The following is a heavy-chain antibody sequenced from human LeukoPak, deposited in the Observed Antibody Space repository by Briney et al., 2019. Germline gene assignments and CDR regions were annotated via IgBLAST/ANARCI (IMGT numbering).Heavy chain of an antibody. CDR3: AKDPVAATGIGEVDH. V-gene: IGHV3-23*01. CDR1: GFTLNTYA. D-gene: IGHD6-13*01. Sequence: GGSLIPSCAASGFTLNTYAMSWVRQAPGKGLEWVSAISGRGDTTYYTDSVKGRFTISRDSSKNTLFLQMNSLRDEDTAVYYCAKDPVAATGIGEVDHWGQGRLVTVSS. J-gene: IGHJ4*02. CDR2: ISGRGDTT.